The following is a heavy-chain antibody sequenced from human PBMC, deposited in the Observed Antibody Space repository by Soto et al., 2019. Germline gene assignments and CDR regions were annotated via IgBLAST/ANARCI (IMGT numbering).Heavy chain of an antibody. CDR1: CGSFSGYY. D-gene: IGHD4-17*01. CDR3: ATFYGDYVSY. J-gene: IGHJ4*02. CDR2: IYYSGST. Sequence: SETLSLTCAVYCGSFSGYYWSWIRQPPGKGLEWIGSIYYSGSTFYNPSLKSRVTISVDTSKNQFSLKLSSVTAADTAVYYCATFYGDYVSYWGQGTLVTVSS. V-gene: IGHV4-34*01.